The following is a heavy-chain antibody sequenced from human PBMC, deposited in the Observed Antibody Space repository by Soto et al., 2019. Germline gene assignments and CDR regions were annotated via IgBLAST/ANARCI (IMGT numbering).Heavy chain of an antibody. D-gene: IGHD6-19*01. Sequence: GGSLRLSCAASGFTFSSYGMHWVRQAPGKGLEWVAVIWYDGSNKYYADSVKGRFTISRDNSKNTLYLQMNSLRAEDTAVYYCARDLPERSPSGWSYYYYGMDVWGQGTTVTVSS. J-gene: IGHJ6*02. CDR3: ARDLPERSPSGWSYYYYGMDV. V-gene: IGHV3-33*01. CDR2: IWYDGSNK. CDR1: GFTFSSYG.